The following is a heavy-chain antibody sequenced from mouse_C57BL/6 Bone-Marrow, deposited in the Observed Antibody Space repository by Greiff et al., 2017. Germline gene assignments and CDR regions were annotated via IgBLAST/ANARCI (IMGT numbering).Heavy chain of an antibody. D-gene: IGHD2-3*01. CDR1: GYTFTDYY. CDR2: INPYNGGT. V-gene: IGHV1-19*01. CDR3: APDGYLPWGDY. Sequence: EVKLQESGPVLVKPGASVKMSCKASGYTFTDYYMNWVKQSHGKSLEWIGVINPYNGGTSYNQKFKGKATLTVDKSSSTAYMELNSLTSEDSAVYYCAPDGYLPWGDYWGQGTSVTVSS. J-gene: IGHJ4*01.